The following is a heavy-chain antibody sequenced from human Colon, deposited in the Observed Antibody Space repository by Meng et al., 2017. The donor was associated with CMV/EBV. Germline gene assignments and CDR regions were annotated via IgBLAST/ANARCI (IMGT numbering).Heavy chain of an antibody. J-gene: IGHJ4*02. CDR1: GFSVSNNY. D-gene: IGHD3-10*01. Sequence: EVHLVESGGGLVQPGGSRRLSGAASGFSVSNNYMSWVRQTPEKGLEWVSIIFNDGTTYYLDSVKGRFTISRDNSKNTLYLQMTSLRAEDTAIYYCARDRPLGGRGDFDYWGQGTLVTVSS. CDR2: IFNDGTT. V-gene: IGHV3-66*01. CDR3: ARDRPLGGRGDFDY.